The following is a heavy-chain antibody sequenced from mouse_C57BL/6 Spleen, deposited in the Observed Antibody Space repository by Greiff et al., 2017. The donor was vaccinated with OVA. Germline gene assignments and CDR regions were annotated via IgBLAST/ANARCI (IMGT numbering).Heavy chain of an antibody. CDR2: ISDGGSYT. CDR1: GFTFSSYA. Sequence: EVMLVESGGGLVKPGGSLKLSCAASGFTFSSYAMSWVRQTPEKRLEWVATISDGGSYTYYPDNVKGRFTISRDNAKNNLYLLMSHLKSEDTAMYYCARRSTMVTFDYWGQGTTLTVSS. J-gene: IGHJ2*01. V-gene: IGHV5-4*03. CDR3: ARRSTMVTFDY. D-gene: IGHD2-2*01.